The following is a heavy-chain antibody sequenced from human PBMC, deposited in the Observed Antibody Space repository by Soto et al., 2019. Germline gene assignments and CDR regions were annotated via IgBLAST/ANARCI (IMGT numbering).Heavy chain of an antibody. J-gene: IGHJ4*02. CDR3: ARGLPAGDY. V-gene: IGHV1-46*01. D-gene: IGHD2-2*01. CDR1: GYTFTIYY. CDR2: INPNGGST. Sequence: QVQLVQSGAEVKKPGASVKLSCKASGYTFTIYYIHWVRQASGQGLEWRAIINPNGGSTNYAQKFQGRVTLTRDPSTSTVYMDLSSLKSEDTAVYYCARGLPAGDYWGQGTLVTVSS.